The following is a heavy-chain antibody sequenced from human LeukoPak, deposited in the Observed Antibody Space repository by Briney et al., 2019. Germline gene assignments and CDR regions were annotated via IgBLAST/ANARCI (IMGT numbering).Heavy chain of an antibody. J-gene: IGHJ4*02. CDR3: ARTSTVTRPYYFDY. Sequence: PGRSLRLSCAASGFTFSSYAMHWVRQAPGKGLEWVAVISYDGSNKYYADSVKGRFTISRDNSKNTLYPQMNSLRAGDTAVYYCARTSTVTRPYYFDYWGQGTLVTVSS. CDR2: ISYDGSNK. V-gene: IGHV3-30*04. CDR1: GFTFSSYA. D-gene: IGHD4-17*01.